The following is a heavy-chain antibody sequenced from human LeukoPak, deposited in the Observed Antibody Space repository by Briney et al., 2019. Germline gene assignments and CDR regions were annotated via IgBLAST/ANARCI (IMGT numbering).Heavy chain of an antibody. CDR3: ARADSSSARVAFDI. Sequence: GSLRLSCAASGFMFSSNWMNWVRQAPGKGLEWVSSISSSSSYIYYADSVKGRFTISRDNAKNSLYLQMNSLRAEDTAVYYCARADSSSARVAFDIWGQGTMVTVSS. CDR1: GFMFSSNW. V-gene: IGHV3-21*01. CDR2: ISSSSSYI. J-gene: IGHJ3*02. D-gene: IGHD6-13*01.